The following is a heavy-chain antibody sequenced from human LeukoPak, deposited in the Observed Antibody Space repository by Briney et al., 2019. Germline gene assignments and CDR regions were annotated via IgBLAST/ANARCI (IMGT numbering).Heavy chain of an antibody. Sequence: PGGSLRLSCAASGFTFSDYYMSWIRQAPGKGLEWASYISSSSSYTNYADSVKGRFTISRDNAKNSLYLQMNSLRAEDTAVCYCARERGYSSSWYRLDYWGQVTLVTVSS. D-gene: IGHD6-13*01. V-gene: IGHV3-11*06. J-gene: IGHJ4*02. CDR3: ARERGYSSSWYRLDY. CDR2: ISSSSSYT. CDR1: GFTFSDYY.